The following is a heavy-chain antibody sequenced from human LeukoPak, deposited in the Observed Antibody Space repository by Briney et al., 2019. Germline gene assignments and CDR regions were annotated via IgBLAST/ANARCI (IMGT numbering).Heavy chain of an antibody. J-gene: IGHJ4*02. Sequence: PGGSLRLSCAASGFTFDDYAMHWVRQAPGKGLEWVSGISWNSGNIGYADSVKGRFAISRDSAKNSLYLQMNSRRAEDMALYYCAKGYSYDMTYYFDYWGQGTLVTVSS. V-gene: IGHV3-9*03. CDR1: GFTFDDYA. CDR2: ISWNSGNI. D-gene: IGHD5-18*01. CDR3: AKGYSYDMTYYFDY.